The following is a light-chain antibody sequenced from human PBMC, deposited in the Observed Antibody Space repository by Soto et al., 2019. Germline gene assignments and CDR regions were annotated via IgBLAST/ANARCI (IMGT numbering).Light chain of an antibody. CDR2: GAS. CDR3: HQGET. J-gene: IGKJ5*01. CDR1: QSISSSY. V-gene: IGKV3-20*01. Sequence: EIVLTQSPGTLSLSPGERATLSCRASQSISSSYLAWYQQKPGQAPRLLVYGASSRATGIPDRFSGSGSGTDFTLTISSLDPADFEVYYWHQGETFGQGKRLEIK.